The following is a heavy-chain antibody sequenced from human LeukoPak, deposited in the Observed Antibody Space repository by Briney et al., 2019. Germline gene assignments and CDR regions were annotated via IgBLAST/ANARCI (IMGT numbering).Heavy chain of an antibody. CDR3: ARGPRGGDGLYYFDF. D-gene: IGHD2-21*02. V-gene: IGHV1-46*01. Sequence: ASVKVSCKASGYPFTTYHVHWLRQAPGQGPEWMGIINPSGGSTSYAQKFQGRITMTRDTSMTTVYVELSTLRSEDAAVYYCARGPRGGDGLYYFDFWGQGTLVTVSS. CDR1: GYPFTTYH. CDR2: INPSGGST. J-gene: IGHJ4*02.